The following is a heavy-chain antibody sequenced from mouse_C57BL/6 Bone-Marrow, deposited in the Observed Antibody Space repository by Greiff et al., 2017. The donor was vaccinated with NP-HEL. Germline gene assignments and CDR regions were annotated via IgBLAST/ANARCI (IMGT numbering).Heavy chain of an antibody. Sequence: EVQLVESGGGLVQPGGSLSLSCAASGFTFTDYYMSWVRQPPGTALECVGFIRHKANGYTIEYSASVKGRFTISRDNSQSILYLQMNALRAEDSATYYCARSIYYDYADDPFYGMDYWGQGTSVTVSS. D-gene: IGHD2-4*01. CDR3: ARSIYYDYADDPFYGMDY. CDR2: IRHKANGYTI. J-gene: IGHJ4*01. V-gene: IGHV7-3*01. CDR1: GFTFTDYY.